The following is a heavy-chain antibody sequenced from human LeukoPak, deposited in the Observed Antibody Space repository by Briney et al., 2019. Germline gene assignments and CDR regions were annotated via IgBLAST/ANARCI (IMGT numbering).Heavy chain of an antibody. CDR3: ARDPRFRDFDY. CDR1: GFTFSSYW. J-gene: IGHJ4*02. Sequence: GGSLRLSCAASGFTFSSYWMSWVRQAPGKGLEWVANIKQDGSEKYYVDPVKGRFTISRDNAKNSLYLQMNSLRAEDTAVYYCARDPRFRDFDYWGQGTLVTVSS. V-gene: IGHV3-7*01. CDR2: IKQDGSEK.